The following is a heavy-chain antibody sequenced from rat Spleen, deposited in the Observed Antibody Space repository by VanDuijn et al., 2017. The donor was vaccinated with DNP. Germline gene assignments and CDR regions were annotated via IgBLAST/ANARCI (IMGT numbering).Heavy chain of an antibody. V-gene: IGHV5-25*01. CDR3: GRDGMDA. Sequence: EVQLVESGGGLVQPGRSLKVSCAASGLIFSNYDMAWVRQAPAKGLEWVASISTDGDSTYYRDSVKGRFTVSRDNAKSTLYLQMDSLRSEDTATYYCGRDGMDAWGQGTSVTVSS. CDR1: GLIFSNYD. CDR2: ISTDGDST. J-gene: IGHJ4*01.